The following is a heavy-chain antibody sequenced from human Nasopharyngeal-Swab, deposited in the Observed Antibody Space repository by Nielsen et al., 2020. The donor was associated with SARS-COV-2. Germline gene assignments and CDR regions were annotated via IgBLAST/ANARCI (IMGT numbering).Heavy chain of an antibody. CDR3: AKDVWFGVLVYGYFDY. CDR1: GFTFSSYW. Sequence: GESLKISCAASGFTFSSYWMSWVRQAPGKGLEWVSAISGSGGSTYYADSVKGRFTISRDNSKNTLYLQMNSLRAEDTAVYYCAKDVWFGVLVYGYFDYWGQGTLVTVSS. D-gene: IGHD3-10*01. CDR2: ISGSGGST. J-gene: IGHJ4*02. V-gene: IGHV3-23*01.